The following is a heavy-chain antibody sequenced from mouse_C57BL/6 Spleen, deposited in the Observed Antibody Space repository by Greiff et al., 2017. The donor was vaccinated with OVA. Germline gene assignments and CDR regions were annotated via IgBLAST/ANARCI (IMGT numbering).Heavy chain of an antibody. J-gene: IGHJ2*01. CDR1: GFNIKNTY. D-gene: IGHD1-1*01. CDR3: ARTPLYGSSYDYFDY. V-gene: IGHV14-3*01. Sequence: EVQLQQSVAELVRPGASVKLSCTASGFNIKNTYMHWVKQRPEQGLEWIGRIDPANGNTKYAPKFQGKATITADTSSNTAYLQLSSLTSEDTAIDYCARTPLYGSSYDYFDYWGQGTTLTVSS. CDR2: IDPANGNT.